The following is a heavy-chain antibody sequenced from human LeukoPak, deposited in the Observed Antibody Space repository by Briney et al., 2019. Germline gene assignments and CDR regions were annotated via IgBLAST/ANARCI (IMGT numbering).Heavy chain of an antibody. CDR1: GYTFTRYY. V-gene: IGHV1-2*02. D-gene: IGHD3-3*01. Sequence: ASVKVSCKASGYTFTRYYMHWVRQAPGQGLEWMGWINPNSGGTNYAQKFQGRVTMTRDTSISTAYMELSRLRSDDTAVYYCARGDDFWSGYPNDYWGQGTLVTVSS. CDR3: ARGDDFWSGYPNDY. CDR2: INPNSGGT. J-gene: IGHJ4*02.